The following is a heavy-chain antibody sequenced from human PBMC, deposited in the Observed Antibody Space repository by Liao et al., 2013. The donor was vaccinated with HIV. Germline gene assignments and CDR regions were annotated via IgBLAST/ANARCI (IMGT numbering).Heavy chain of an antibody. Sequence: QVHLQESGPGLVKPSETLSLTCTVSGGSISSYYWSWLRQSAGKGLEWIGRIHPTGNTNYNPSLKSRVSISVDSSTNRFSLLMTSVTAADTAVYYCARAVPSKGGSGFFVAFDPWGQGTLVTVSS. CDR1: GGSISSYY. CDR2: IHPTGNT. J-gene: IGHJ5*02. D-gene: IGHD2-21*01. V-gene: IGHV4-4*07. CDR3: ARAVPSKGGSGFFVAFDP.